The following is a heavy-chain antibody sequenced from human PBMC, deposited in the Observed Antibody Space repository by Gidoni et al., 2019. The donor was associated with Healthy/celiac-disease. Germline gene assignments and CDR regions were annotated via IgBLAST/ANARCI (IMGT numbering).Heavy chain of an antibody. D-gene: IGHD2-21*02. J-gene: IGHJ4*02. CDR3: ARGAWGLLLKYYFDY. V-gene: IGHV4-34*01. Sequence: QLQLQQWGAGLLKPSETLSLTCDFCGGSFSGYYWSWILQPPGKGLEWIGEIKHSGSTNYNPSLKSRVTISVDTSKNQFSLKLSSVNAADTAVYYCARGAWGLLLKYYFDYWGQGTLVTVSS. CDR2: IKHSGST. CDR1: GGSFSGYY.